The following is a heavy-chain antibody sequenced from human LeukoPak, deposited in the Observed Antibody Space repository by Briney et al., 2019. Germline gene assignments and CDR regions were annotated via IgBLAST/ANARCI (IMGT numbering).Heavy chain of an antibody. Sequence: GGSLRLSCAASGFTFSSYSMNWVRQAPGKGLEWVSSITSSSSSLYYADSVRGRFTISRDNAKNSLYLQMNSLRAEDTAVYYCARDLAAAAYWGQGTQVTVSS. D-gene: IGHD6-13*01. V-gene: IGHV3-21*06. CDR2: ITSSSSSL. CDR1: GFTFSSYS. CDR3: ARDLAAAAY. J-gene: IGHJ4*02.